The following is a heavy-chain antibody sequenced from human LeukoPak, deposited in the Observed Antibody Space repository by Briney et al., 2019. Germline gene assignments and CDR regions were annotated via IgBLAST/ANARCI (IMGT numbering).Heavy chain of an antibody. Sequence: KVSCKASGGTVSSYAISWVRQAPGKRLEWMGGIIPIFGTANYAQKFQGRVTITADESTSTAYMELSSLRSEDTAVYYCARGGIVATIVRAGLDPWGQGTLVTVSS. CDR1: GGTVSSYA. D-gene: IGHD5-12*01. CDR2: IIPIFGTA. V-gene: IGHV1-69*01. CDR3: ARGGIVATIVRAGLDP. J-gene: IGHJ5*02.